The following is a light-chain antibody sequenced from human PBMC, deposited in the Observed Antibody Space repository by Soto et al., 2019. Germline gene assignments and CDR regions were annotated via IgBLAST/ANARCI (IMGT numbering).Light chain of an antibody. J-gene: IGLJ1*01. Sequence: SVLTQPASVFGSPGQSITLSCTGTSSDVGGYNYVSWYQQHPGKAPKILIYEVSYRPSGVSDRFSGSKSGNTASLTISGLQAEDEADYYCSSYTSGSLRVFGTGTKVTVL. CDR3: SSYTSGSLRV. CDR2: EVS. V-gene: IGLV2-14*01. CDR1: SSDVGGYNY.